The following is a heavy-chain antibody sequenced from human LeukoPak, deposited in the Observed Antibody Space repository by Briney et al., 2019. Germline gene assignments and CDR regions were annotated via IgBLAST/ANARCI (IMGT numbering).Heavy chain of an antibody. D-gene: IGHD5-12*01. CDR2: ISSSSSYI. Sequence: RGSLRLSCAASGFTFSTYSMNWVRQAPGKGLEWVSSISSSSSYIYYADSVKGRFTISRDNAKNSLYLQMNSLRAEDTAVYYCARVLGYSGYTRDVAFDIWGQGTMVTVS. J-gene: IGHJ3*02. CDR1: GFTFSTYS. V-gene: IGHV3-21*01. CDR3: ARVLGYSGYTRDVAFDI.